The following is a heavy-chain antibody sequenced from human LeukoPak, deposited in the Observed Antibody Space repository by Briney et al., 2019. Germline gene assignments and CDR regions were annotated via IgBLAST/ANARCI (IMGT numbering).Heavy chain of an antibody. J-gene: IGHJ4*02. CDR2: IIPILGIA. Sequence: SVKVSCKASGGTFSSYAIGWVRQAPGQGLEWMGRIIPILGIANYAQKFQGRVTITADKSTSTAYMELSSLRSEDTAVYYCARDGPRIAAAVTFDYWGQGTLVTVSS. D-gene: IGHD6-13*01. CDR3: ARDGPRIAAAVTFDY. CDR1: GGTFSSYA. V-gene: IGHV1-69*04.